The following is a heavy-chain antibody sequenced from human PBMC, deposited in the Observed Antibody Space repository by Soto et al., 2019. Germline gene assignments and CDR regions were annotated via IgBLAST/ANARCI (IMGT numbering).Heavy chain of an antibody. CDR2: IYSGGST. V-gene: IGHV3-53*01. CDR1: GFTVSSNY. D-gene: IGHD3-9*01. CDR3: ARVGPYDSWTGPDY. Sequence: GGSLRLSCAASGFTVSSNYMSWVRQAPGKGLEWVSVIYSGGSTYYADSVKGRFTISRHNSKNTLYLQMNSLRAEDTAVYYCARVGPYDSWTGPDYWGQGTRVTASS. J-gene: IGHJ4*02.